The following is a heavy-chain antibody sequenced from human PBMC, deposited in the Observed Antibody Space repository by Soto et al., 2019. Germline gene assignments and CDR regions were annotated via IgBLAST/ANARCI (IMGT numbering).Heavy chain of an antibody. V-gene: IGHV3-74*01. CDR3: ARGASGRYYMDV. J-gene: IGHJ6*03. Sequence: EVQLVESGGVLVQPGGSLRLSCAASGFTFSSHWMHWVRQAPGKGLVWVSRINSDGSRINYAVSVKGRLTISRDNAKNTVYLQMNSLRAEDTAVYICARGASGRYYMDVWGKGTTVTVSS. CDR2: INSDGSRI. D-gene: IGHD3-10*01. CDR1: GFTFSSHW.